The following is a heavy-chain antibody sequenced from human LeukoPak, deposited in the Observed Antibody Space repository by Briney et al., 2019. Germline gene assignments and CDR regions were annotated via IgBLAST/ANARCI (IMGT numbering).Heavy chain of an antibody. Sequence: GGSLRLSCAASGFTFSSYAMSWVRQAPGKGLEWVSAISGSGGSTYYADSVKGRFTISRDNAKNSLYLQMNSLRAEDTAVYYCARASRLLSDYYFDYWGQGTLVTVSS. CDR2: ISGSGGST. D-gene: IGHD2/OR15-2a*01. CDR3: ARASRLLSDYYFDY. J-gene: IGHJ4*02. V-gene: IGHV3-23*01. CDR1: GFTFSSYA.